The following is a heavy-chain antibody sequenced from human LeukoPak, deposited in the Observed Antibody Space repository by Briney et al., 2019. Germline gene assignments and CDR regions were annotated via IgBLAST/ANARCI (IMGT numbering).Heavy chain of an antibody. Sequence: GESLKISCKGSGYSFTSYWIGWVRQMPGKGLEWMGIIYPGDSDTRYSPSFQDQVTISADKSISTAYLQWSSLKASDTAMYYCARSSSSSWYYFDYWGQGTLVTVSS. D-gene: IGHD6-13*01. CDR2: IYPGDSDT. J-gene: IGHJ4*02. V-gene: IGHV5-51*01. CDR1: GYSFTSYW. CDR3: ARSSSSSWYYFDY.